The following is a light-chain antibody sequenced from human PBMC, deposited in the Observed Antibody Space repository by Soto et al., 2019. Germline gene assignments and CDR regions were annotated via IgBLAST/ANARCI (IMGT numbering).Light chain of an antibody. J-gene: IGLJ2*01. CDR2: GVR. CDR3: SSSTRSITLV. CDR1: SNDIGSSDY. Sequence: QSVLTQPASVSASPGQSITISCTGASNDIGSSDYVSWYQQRPGKAPKLIIYGVRNRPSGTSDRFSGSKSGNTASLTISGLQAEDEADYYCSSSTRSITLVFGGGTKLTVL. V-gene: IGLV2-14*01.